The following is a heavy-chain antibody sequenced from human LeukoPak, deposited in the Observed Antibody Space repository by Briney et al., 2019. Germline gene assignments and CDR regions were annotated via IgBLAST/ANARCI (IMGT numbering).Heavy chain of an antibody. CDR2: INPNSGGT. CDR3: ARGSQQLVTYYFDY. CDR1: GYTFTGYY. J-gene: IGHJ4*02. Sequence: ASVKVSCKASGYTFTGYYIHWVRQAPGQGLEWMGWINPNSGGTNYAQKFQGRVTMTRDTSISTAYMELSRLRSDDTAVYYCARGSQQLVTYYFDYWGQGTLVTVSS. V-gene: IGHV1-2*02. D-gene: IGHD6-13*01.